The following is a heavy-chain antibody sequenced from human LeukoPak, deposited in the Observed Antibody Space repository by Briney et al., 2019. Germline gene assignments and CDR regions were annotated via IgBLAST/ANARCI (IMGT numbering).Heavy chain of an antibody. J-gene: IGHJ4*02. CDR2: INPNSGGT. CDR1: GYTFTGYY. Sequence: ASVKVSCKASGYTFTGYYMHWVRQAPGRGLEWMGRINPNSGGTNYAQKFQGRVTMTRDTSISTAYMELSRLRSDDTAVYYCARDFLPGIAAAGDLFDYWGQGTLVTVSS. CDR3: ARDFLPGIAAAGDLFDY. V-gene: IGHV1-2*06. D-gene: IGHD6-13*01.